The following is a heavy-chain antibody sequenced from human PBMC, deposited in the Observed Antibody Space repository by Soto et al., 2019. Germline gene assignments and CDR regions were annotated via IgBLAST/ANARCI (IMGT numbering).Heavy chain of an antibody. CDR1: GYTFTGYY. J-gene: IGHJ6*02. D-gene: IGHD1-1*01. V-gene: IGHV1-2*02. CDR2: INPNSGGT. CDR3: ARVQLTYYYGMDV. Sequence: ASVKVSCKASGYTFTGYYMHWVRQAPGQGLEWMGWINPNSGGTNYAQKFQGRVTMTRDTSISTAYMELSRLRSDDTAVYYCARVQLTYYYGMDVWGQGTTVTVSS.